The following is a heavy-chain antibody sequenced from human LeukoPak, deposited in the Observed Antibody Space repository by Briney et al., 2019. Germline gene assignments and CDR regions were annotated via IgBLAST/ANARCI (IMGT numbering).Heavy chain of an antibody. V-gene: IGHV3-7*01. J-gene: IGHJ1*01. CDR1: GFTFSTYW. D-gene: IGHD5-12*01. CDR3: ARDSPGYGAYVS. Sequence: GGSLRVSCAASGFTFSTYWMTWVRQAPGKRLEWVANIKEDGSREYYVDSVKGRFTISRDNAKNSLYLQMDSLTAEDTAVYYCARDSPGYGAYVSWGQGTLVSVSS. CDR2: IKEDGSRE.